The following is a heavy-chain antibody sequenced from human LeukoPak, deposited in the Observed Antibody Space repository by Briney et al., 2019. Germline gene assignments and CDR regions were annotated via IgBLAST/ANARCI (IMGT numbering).Heavy chain of an antibody. CDR2: ISSSSSYI. CDR3: ARVWSVYSSRREGDDC. D-gene: IGHD6-13*01. CDR1: GFTFSSYS. Sequence: PGGSLRLSCAASGFTFSSYSMNWVRQAPGKGLEWVSSISSSSSYIYYADSVKGRFTISRDNAKNSLYLQMNSLRAEDTAVYYCARVWSVYSSRREGDDCWGQGTLVTVSS. J-gene: IGHJ4*02. V-gene: IGHV3-21*01.